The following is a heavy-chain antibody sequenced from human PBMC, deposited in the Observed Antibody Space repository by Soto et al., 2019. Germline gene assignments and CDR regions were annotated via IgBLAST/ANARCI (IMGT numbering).Heavy chain of an antibody. J-gene: IGHJ4*02. CDR2: ISSSSSTI. D-gene: IGHD2-2*01. Sequence: GGSLRLSCAASGFTFSSYSMNWVRQAPGKGLEWVSYISSSSSTIYYADSVKGRFTISRDNAKNSLYLQMNGLRAEDTAVYYCARDISTAMPGGFDYWGQGALVTVSS. CDR1: GFTFSSYS. CDR3: ARDISTAMPGGFDY. V-gene: IGHV3-48*04.